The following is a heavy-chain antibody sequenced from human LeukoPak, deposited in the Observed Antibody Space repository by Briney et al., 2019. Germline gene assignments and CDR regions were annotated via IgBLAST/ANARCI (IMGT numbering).Heavy chain of an antibody. Sequence: PGGSLRLSCAASGFTFTSYETNWVRQAPGKGLEWVSYISSSGGTIHYADSVKGRFTISRDNAKNSLYLQMNSLRAEDTALYYCAREGRNWNDLDYWGQGTLVTVST. D-gene: IGHD1-20*01. CDR2: ISSSGGTI. CDR3: AREGRNWNDLDY. CDR1: GFTFTSYE. V-gene: IGHV3-48*03. J-gene: IGHJ4*02.